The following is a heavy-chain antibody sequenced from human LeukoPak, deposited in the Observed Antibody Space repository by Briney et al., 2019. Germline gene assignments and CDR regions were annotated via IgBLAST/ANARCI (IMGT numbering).Heavy chain of an antibody. CDR2: IRAYNGNT. J-gene: IGHJ3*02. Sequence: ASVKVSCKASGYTFTSYGISWVRQAPGQGLEWMGWIRAYNGNTNYAQKLQGRVTMTTDTSTSTAYMELRSLRSDDTAVYYCARDYYYDSSGYDAFDIWGQGTMVTVSS. V-gene: IGHV1-18*01. CDR3: ARDYYYDSSGYDAFDI. CDR1: GYTFTSYG. D-gene: IGHD3-22*01.